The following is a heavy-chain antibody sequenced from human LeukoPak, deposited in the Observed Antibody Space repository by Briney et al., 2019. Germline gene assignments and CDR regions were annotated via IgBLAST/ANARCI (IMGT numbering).Heavy chain of an antibody. CDR3: ARSYW. D-gene: IGHD2-8*02. V-gene: IGHV3-7*01. CDR1: GFTFSNFW. Sequence: GGSLRLSCAGSGFTFSNFWMAWVRQAPGKGLERVAYIKEDGSEKYYVDSVKGRFTISRDNAKSSLYLQMNSLRAEDTAVYYCARSYWWGQGTLVTVSS. CDR2: IKEDGSEK. J-gene: IGHJ4*02.